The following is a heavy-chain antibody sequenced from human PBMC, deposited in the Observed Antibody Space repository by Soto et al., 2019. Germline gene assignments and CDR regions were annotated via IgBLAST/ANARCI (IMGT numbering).Heavy chain of an antibody. J-gene: IGHJ4*02. Sequence: PVGSLRLSCAASGFTFSNYTMHWVRQAPGKGLEWVALISYDEIDKYFAGAVKGRFTISRDNSKNTLYLQMDSLRAEDTAVYYCAGRSGSSDYWGRGTLVTVSS. D-gene: IGHD3-10*01. CDR2: ISYDEIDK. V-gene: IGHV3-30*04. CDR3: AGRSGSSDY. CDR1: GFTFSNYT.